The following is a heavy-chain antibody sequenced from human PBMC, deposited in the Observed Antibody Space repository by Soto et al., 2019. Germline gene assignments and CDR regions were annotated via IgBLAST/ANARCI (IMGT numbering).Heavy chain of an antibody. V-gene: IGHV3-23*01. CDR1: GFTFTSYA. J-gene: IGHJ6*04. CDR3: AKEIGFWF. CDR2: ISGSGGST. Sequence: XXSLNLLCAASGFTFTSYALRWVRQAPGKGLEWVSAISGSGGSTYYADSVKGRFTISRDNSKNTLYLKMNSLRAEDTAVYYCAKEIGFWFWAKGTSVTVSS. D-gene: IGHD3-3*01.